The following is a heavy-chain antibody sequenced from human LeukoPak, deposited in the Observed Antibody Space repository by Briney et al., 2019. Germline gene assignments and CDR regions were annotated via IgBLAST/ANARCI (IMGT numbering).Heavy chain of an antibody. Sequence: ASVKVSCKASGYTFINYGITWVRQAPGQGLEWMGWISAYNSAYNGNTHYAQKLQGRVTMTTDTSTNTGYMELSSLRSEDTAVYYCATYNVDSYETSDGMDVWGQGTTVTVSS. J-gene: IGHJ6*02. CDR3: ATYNVDSYETSDGMDV. V-gene: IGHV1-18*01. CDR2: ISAYNSAYNGNT. CDR1: GYTFINYG. D-gene: IGHD3-22*01.